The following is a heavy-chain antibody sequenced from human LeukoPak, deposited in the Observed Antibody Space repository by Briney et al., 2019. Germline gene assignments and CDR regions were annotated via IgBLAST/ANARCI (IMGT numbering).Heavy chain of an antibody. Sequence: PGGSLRLSCAASGFTFNNYNMNWVRQAPGRGLEWVSYISSSSSAMYYADSVKGRFAISRDNVKNSLFLQMSSLRAEDTAVYYCATIYGDHGYWGQGTLVTVSS. CDR3: ATIYGDHGY. V-gene: IGHV3-48*01. D-gene: IGHD4-17*01. CDR1: GFTFNNYN. CDR2: ISSSSSAM. J-gene: IGHJ4*02.